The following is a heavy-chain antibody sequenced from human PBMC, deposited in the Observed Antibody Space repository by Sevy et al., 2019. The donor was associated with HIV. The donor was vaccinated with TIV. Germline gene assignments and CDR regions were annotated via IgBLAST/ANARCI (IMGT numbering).Heavy chain of an antibody. J-gene: IGHJ4*02. CDR3: ATGRYYYDSSGYYYTSRGNWFDY. CDR1: GYTLTELS. CDR2: FDPEDGET. Sequence: ASVKVSCKVSGYTLTELSMHCVRQAPGKGLEWMGGFDPEDGETIYAQKFQGRVTMTEDTSTDTAYMELSSLRSEDTAVYYCATGRYYYDSSGYYYTSRGNWFDYWGQGTLVTVSS. V-gene: IGHV1-24*01. D-gene: IGHD3-22*01.